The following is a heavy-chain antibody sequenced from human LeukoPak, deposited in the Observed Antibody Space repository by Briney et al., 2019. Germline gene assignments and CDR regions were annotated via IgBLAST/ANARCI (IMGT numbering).Heavy chain of an antibody. D-gene: IGHD5-18*01. CDR3: ARGRWGYGDWFDP. CDR2: INPNSGGT. J-gene: IGHJ5*02. V-gene: IGHV1-2*02. CDR1: GYTFTGYY. Sequence: ASVKVSRKASGYTFTGYYMHWVRQAPGQGLEWMGWINPNSGGTNYAQKFQGRVTMTRDTSISTAYMELSRLRSDDTAVYYCARGRWGYGDWFDPWGQGTLVTVSS.